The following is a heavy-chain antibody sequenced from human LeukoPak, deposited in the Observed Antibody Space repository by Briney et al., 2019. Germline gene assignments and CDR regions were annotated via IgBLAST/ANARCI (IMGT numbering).Heavy chain of an antibody. V-gene: IGHV4-30-2*01. CDR2: IYHSGST. CDR1: GGSISSGGYS. J-gene: IGHJ3*02. D-gene: IGHD2-15*01. CDR3: ARGYCSGGSCRGGAFDI. Sequence: PSETLSLTCAVSGGSISSGGYSWSWIRQPPGKGLEWIGYIYHSGSTYYNPSLKSRVTISVDRSKNQFSLKLSSVTAADTAVYYCARGYCSGGSCRGGAFDIWGQGTTVTVSS.